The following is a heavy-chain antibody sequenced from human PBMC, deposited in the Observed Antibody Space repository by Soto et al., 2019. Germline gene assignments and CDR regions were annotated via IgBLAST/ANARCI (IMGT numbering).Heavy chain of an antibody. D-gene: IGHD2-2*01. V-gene: IGHV1-18*01. J-gene: IGHJ5*02. CDR2: ISAYNGNT. CDR3: ARGAVGVHASWFDH. Sequence: QVQMVQSGTEVKKPGASVKVSCKASGYIFTTYSIAWVRQAPGQGLEWMGWISAYNGNTNYAQKVQGRVTMSTDTSKNTASMELRSLRSDDTAVYFCARGAVGVHASWFDHWGQGTLVTVSS. CDR1: GYIFTTYS.